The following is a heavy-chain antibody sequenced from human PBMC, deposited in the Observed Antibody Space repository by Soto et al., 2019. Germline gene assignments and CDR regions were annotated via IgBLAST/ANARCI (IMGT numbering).Heavy chain of an antibody. V-gene: IGHV3-30*18. CDR2: ISYDGSNK. CDR3: AKDAYRATGSSWYSY. CDR1: GFTFSSYG. D-gene: IGHD6-13*01. J-gene: IGHJ4*02. Sequence: QVQLVESGGGVVQPGRSLRLSCAASGFTFSSYGMHWVRQAPGKGPEWVAVISYDGSNKYYADSVKGRFTISRDNSKNTLYLQMNSLRAEDTAVYYCAKDAYRATGSSWYSYWGQGTLVTVSS.